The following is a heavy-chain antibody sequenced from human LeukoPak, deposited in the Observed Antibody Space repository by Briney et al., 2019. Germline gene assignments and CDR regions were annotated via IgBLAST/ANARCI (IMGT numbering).Heavy chain of an antibody. Sequence: SETLSLTCTVSGGSISNGGYYWSWIRQHPGKGREWIVYIYDSGTTYYNPALESRVTISVDMSDNHFSLKMKSMTAADTAVYFCARGGDRRGFDYWGQGTLVTVSS. V-gene: IGHV4-31*03. CDR2: IYDSGTT. D-gene: IGHD3-10*01. CDR3: ARGGDRRGFDY. J-gene: IGHJ4*02. CDR1: GGSISNGGYY.